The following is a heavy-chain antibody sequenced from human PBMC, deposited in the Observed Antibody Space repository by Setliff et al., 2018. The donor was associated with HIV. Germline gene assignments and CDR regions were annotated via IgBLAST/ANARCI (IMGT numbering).Heavy chain of an antibody. CDR2: IYNGGAS. V-gene: IGHV4-61*10. J-gene: IGHJ5*02. Sequence: SETLSLTCTVSGGSISSGSYYWSWIRQPAGKGLEWIGTIYNGGASHYNPSLKSRVIIFLDPSKNQFSLELTSVTAADTAVYYCAREAPSEPTRYYNFWSGYPDWFDPWGPGTLVTVSS. CDR3: AREAPSEPTRYYNFWSGYPDWFDP. D-gene: IGHD3-3*01. CDR1: GGSISSGSYY.